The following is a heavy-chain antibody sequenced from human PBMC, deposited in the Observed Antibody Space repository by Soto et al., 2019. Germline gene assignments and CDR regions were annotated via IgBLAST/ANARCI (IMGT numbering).Heavy chain of an antibody. V-gene: IGHV3-15*07. J-gene: IGHJ3*02. CDR3: ARAIRTVGDAFDI. CDR1: GFTFSNAW. D-gene: IGHD1-1*01. Sequence: GGSLRLSCAASGFTFSNAWINWVRQAPGKGLEWVGRVKSKTHGGTTDFAAPVKGRVTISRDDSKSIAYLQMNSLQSDDTAVYHCARAIRTVGDAFDIWGQGTVVTVSS. CDR2: VKSKTHGGTT.